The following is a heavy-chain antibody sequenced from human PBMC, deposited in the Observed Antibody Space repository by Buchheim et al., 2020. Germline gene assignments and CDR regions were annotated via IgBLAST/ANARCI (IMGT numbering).Heavy chain of an antibody. J-gene: IGHJ6*02. Sequence: EVQLVESGGGLVQPGGSLRLSCVASGFTFSNSWMHWVRQAPGKGLVWVSHINSDESRRTYADSVKGRFTIFRDNAKNTVFLHMNSLRAEDTAVYYCARDWSYAMDVWGQGTT. CDR1: GFTFSNSW. V-gene: IGHV3-74*01. CDR2: INSDESRR. CDR3: ARDWSYAMDV.